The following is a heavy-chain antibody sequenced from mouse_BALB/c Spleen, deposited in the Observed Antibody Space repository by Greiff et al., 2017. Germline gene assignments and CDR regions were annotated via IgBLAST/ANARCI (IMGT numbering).Heavy chain of an antibody. CDR2: INPSSGYT. J-gene: IGHJ1*01. V-gene: IGHV1-4*02. D-gene: IGHD2-3*01. CDR3: ARGEGLLRYFDV. CDR1: GYTFTSYT. Sequence: VQLQQSAADLARPGASVKMSCKASGYTFTSYTMHWVKQRPGQGLEWIGYINPSSGYTEYNQKFKDKTTLTADKSSSTAYMQLSSLTSEDSAVYYCARGEGLLRYFDVWGAGTTVTVSS.